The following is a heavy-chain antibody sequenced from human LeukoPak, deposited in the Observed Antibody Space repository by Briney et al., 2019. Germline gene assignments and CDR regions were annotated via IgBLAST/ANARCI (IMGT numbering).Heavy chain of an antibody. CDR3: ARGDSSGYSRAHDAFDI. Sequence: GGSLRLSCAASGFTFSDYYMSWIRQAPGKGLEWVSYISSSGSTIYYADSVKGRFTISRDNAKNSLYLQMNSLRAEDTAVYYCARGDSSGYSRAHDAFDIWGQGTMVTVSS. CDR1: GFTFSDYY. V-gene: IGHV3-11*04. J-gene: IGHJ3*02. D-gene: IGHD3-22*01. CDR2: ISSSGSTI.